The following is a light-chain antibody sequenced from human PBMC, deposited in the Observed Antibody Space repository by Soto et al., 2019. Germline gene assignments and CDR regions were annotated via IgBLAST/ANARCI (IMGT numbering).Light chain of an antibody. Sequence: EIVLTQSPATLSVSLGDSATLSCRAGQSVSLSLAWYQMRPGQPPRLLIYGASTRATDIPARFRGTGSGTDFTLTISSLEPEDFAVYYCQQCSNWPGTFGQGTKVDIK. CDR2: GAS. CDR1: QSVSLS. J-gene: IGKJ1*01. CDR3: QQCSNWPGT. V-gene: IGKV3-15*01.